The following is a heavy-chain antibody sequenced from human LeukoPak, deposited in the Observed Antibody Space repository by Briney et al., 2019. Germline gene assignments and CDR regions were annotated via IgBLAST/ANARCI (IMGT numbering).Heavy chain of an antibody. Sequence: GGSLRLSCAASGFTFSRYSMNWVRQAPGKGVEWVSSISISSNYIYYTDSVKGRFTISRDNAKNSLYLQMNSLRAEDTAVYYCARGSRFGVVERDAFDIWGQGTMVTVSS. CDR1: GFTFSRYS. V-gene: IGHV3-21*01. J-gene: IGHJ3*02. CDR3: ARGSRFGVVERDAFDI. D-gene: IGHD3-3*01. CDR2: ISISSNYI.